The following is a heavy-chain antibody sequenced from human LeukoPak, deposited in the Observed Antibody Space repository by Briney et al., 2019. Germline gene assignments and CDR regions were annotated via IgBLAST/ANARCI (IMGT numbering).Heavy chain of an antibody. J-gene: IGHJ4*02. CDR2: VTGSDST. CDR3: AKDRGATPLRPFDC. V-gene: IGHV3-23*01. CDR1: GFTFSSYA. Sequence: GGSLRLSCAASGFTFSSYAMSWVRQAPGKGLEWVPTVTGSDSTSYADFYSDSVKGRFTISRDNSRNILYLQMNNLRAEDTAIYYCAKDRGATPLRPFDCWGQGTLVTVSS. D-gene: IGHD1-26*01.